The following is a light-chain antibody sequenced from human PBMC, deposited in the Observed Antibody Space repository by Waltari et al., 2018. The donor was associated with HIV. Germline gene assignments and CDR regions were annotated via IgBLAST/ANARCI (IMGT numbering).Light chain of an antibody. CDR2: VAA. CDR3: QQYNNWPRT. CDR1: LSVRTK. Sequence: EIVMTQSPGTLSVSPGARATLYCRASLSVRTKLAWYQQKPGQAPRALIYVAATRATGIPGRFSGSGSGTEFTLTINSLQSEDFAVYYCQQYNNWPRTFGQGTKVEIE. J-gene: IGKJ1*01. V-gene: IGKV3-15*01.